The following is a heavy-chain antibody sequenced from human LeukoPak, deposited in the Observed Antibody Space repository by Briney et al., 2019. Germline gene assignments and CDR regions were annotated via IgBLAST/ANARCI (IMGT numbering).Heavy chain of an antibody. V-gene: IGHV4-39*07. CDR2: IYYSGST. CDR3: ARESVGDGYNLAFDY. Sequence: SQTLSLTCTVSGGSISSGDYYWGWIRQPPGKGLEWIGSIYYSGSTYYNPSLKSRVTISVDTSKNQFSLKLSSVTAADTAVYYCARESVGDGYNLAFDYWGQGTLVTVSS. J-gene: IGHJ4*02. CDR1: GGSISSGDYY. D-gene: IGHD5-24*01.